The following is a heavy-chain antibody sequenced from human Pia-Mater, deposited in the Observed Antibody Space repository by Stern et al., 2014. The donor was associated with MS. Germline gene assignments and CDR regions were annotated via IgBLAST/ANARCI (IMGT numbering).Heavy chain of an antibody. Sequence: QVQLQQSGPGLVKPSQTLSLTCTVSGVSIGSGGYYWSWVRQHPGQGLEWIGNIDSSGSTYYTPSLKSRVTISIDMSENQFSLNLTSVTAADTAVYFCARVPLVTTTFDSWGQGTLVTVSS. CDR2: IDSSGST. D-gene: IGHD5-12*01. J-gene: IGHJ4*02. V-gene: IGHV4-31*03. CDR3: ARVPLVTTTFDS. CDR1: GVSIGSGGYY.